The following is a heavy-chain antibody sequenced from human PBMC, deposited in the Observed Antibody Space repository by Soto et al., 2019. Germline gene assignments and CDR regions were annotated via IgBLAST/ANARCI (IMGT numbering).Heavy chain of an antibody. V-gene: IGHV3-74*01. D-gene: IGHD3-10*01. Sequence: EVQLVESGGGLVQPGGYLRLSCAASGFTFSSYWMHWVRQAPGKGLVWVSRINSDGSSTSYADSVKGRFTISRDNAKNTLYLQMNSLRAEDTAVYYFARERAYYGPGSYPSPYYDSSGRPGFDYWGQGTLVTVSS. CDR3: ARERAYYGPGSYPSPYYDSSGRPGFDY. CDR2: INSDGSST. J-gene: IGHJ4*02. CDR1: GFTFSSYW.